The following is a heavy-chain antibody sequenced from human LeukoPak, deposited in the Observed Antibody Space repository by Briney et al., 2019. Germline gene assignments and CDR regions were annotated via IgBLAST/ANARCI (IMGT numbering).Heavy chain of an antibody. CDR1: GFTFSSYA. CDR2: ISGSGGST. V-gene: IGHV3-23*01. D-gene: IGHD3-10*01. Sequence: PGGSLRLSCAASGFTFSSYAMSWVRQAPEKGLEWVSAISGSGGSTYYADSVKGRVTISRDNSKNTLYLQMNSLRAEETAVYYCAKDPYYYGSGSPVYYFDYWGQGTLVTVSS. J-gene: IGHJ4*02. CDR3: AKDPYYYGSGSPVYYFDY.